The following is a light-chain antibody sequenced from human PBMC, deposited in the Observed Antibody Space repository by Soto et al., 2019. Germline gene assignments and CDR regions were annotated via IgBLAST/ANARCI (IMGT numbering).Light chain of an antibody. CDR1: QSISSW. Sequence: DIQMNQSPSTLSASVGDRVTITCRASQSISSWLAWYQQKPGKAPKLLIYKASSLESGVPSRFSGSGSGTEFTLSISSLQPDDFATYYCQQYNSYPLTFGGGTKVEIK. J-gene: IGKJ4*01. CDR3: QQYNSYPLT. V-gene: IGKV1-5*03. CDR2: KAS.